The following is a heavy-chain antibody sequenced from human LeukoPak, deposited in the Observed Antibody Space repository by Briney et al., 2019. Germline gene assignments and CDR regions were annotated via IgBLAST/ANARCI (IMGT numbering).Heavy chain of an antibody. Sequence: ASVKVSCKASGYTFTGYYMHWVRQAPGQGLEWMGWINPNSGGTNYAQKFQGRVTMTRDTSISTAYMELSRLRSDDTAVYYCASPVAHHDLRYFDWLLLYWGQGTLVTVSS. CDR2: INPNSGGT. CDR3: ASPVAHHDLRYFDWLLLY. J-gene: IGHJ4*02. D-gene: IGHD3-9*01. CDR1: GYTFTGYY. V-gene: IGHV1-2*02.